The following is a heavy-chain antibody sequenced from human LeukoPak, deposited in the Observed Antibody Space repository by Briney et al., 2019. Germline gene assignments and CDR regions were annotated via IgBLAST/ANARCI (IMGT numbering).Heavy chain of an antibody. CDR3: ARDLEGGAFDI. CDR1: GFTFSSYW. CDR2: INTDGSST. J-gene: IGHJ3*02. D-gene: IGHD3-3*01. V-gene: IGHV3-74*01. Sequence: PGGSLRLSCAASGFTFSSYWMHWVRQAPGKGLVWVSRINTDGSSTSYADSVKGRFTTSRDNAKNTLYLQMNSLRAEDTAVYYCARDLEGGAFDIWGQGTMVTVSS.